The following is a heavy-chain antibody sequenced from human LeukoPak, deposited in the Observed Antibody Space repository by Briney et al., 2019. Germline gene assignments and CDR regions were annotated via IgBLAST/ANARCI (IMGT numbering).Heavy chain of an antibody. V-gene: IGHV4-59*08. J-gene: IGHJ4*01. Sequence: PSETLSLTCTVSGASINNNFWTWIRQPPGKGLEWIGYIYSSGSANYNPSLKSRVIISGDTSKNQISLNLTSVTAADTAVYFCARHRDYYDNWGQGTLVTVSS. CDR1: GASINNNF. CDR3: ARHRDYYDN. D-gene: IGHD3-22*01. CDR2: IYSSGSA.